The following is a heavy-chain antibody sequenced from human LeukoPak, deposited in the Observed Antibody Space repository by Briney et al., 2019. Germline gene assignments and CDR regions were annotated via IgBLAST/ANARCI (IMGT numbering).Heavy chain of an antibody. V-gene: IGHV1-18*01. CDR3: ANPMRGRMVRGVNYFDY. J-gene: IGHJ4*02. Sequence: ASVKVSCKASGYTFTSYGISWVRQAPGQGLEWMGWISAYNGNTNYAQKLQGRVTMTTDTSTSTAYMELRSLRSDDTAVYYCANPMRGRMVRGVNYFDYWGQGTLVTVSS. CDR2: ISAYNGNT. D-gene: IGHD3-10*01. CDR1: GYTFTSYG.